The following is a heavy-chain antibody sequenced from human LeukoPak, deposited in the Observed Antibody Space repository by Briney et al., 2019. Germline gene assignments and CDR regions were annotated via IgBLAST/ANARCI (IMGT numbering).Heavy chain of an antibody. D-gene: IGHD6-13*01. Sequence: GTTNYNPSLKSRVTISVDTSNTQFSLKLSSVTAADTAVYYCARAARYSSSWSGDTYYFDYWGQGTLVTVSS. CDR2: GTT. V-gene: IGHV4-59*01. J-gene: IGHJ4*02. CDR3: ARAARYSSSWSGDTYYFDY.